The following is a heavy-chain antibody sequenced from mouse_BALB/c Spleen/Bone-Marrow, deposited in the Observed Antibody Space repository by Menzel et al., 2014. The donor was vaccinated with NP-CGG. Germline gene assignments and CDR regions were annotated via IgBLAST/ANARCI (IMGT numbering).Heavy chain of an antibody. CDR2: ISSGSSTI. CDR3: ARWGYYYAMDY. V-gene: IGHV5-17*02. J-gene: IGHJ4*01. Sequence: EVMLVESGGGLVQPGGSRKLSCAASGFTFSSFGMHWVRQAPEKGLEWVAYISSGSSTIYYADTVKGRFTISRDNPKNTLFLQMTSPRSEDTAMYYCARWGYYYAMDYWGQGTSVTVSS. CDR1: GFTFSSFG.